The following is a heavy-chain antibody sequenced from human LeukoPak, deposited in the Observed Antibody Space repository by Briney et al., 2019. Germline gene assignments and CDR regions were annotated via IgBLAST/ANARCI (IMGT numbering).Heavy chain of an antibody. D-gene: IGHD3-22*01. Sequence: PGGSLRLSCAASGFTFSSYSMNWVRQAPGKGLEWVPSISSSSSYIYYADSVKGRFTISRDNAKNSLYLQMNSLRAEDTAVYYCARDYYDSSGYDYYYGMDVWGQGTTVTVSS. CDR2: ISSSSSYI. V-gene: IGHV3-21*01. CDR3: ARDYYDSSGYDYYYGMDV. CDR1: GFTFSSYS. J-gene: IGHJ6*02.